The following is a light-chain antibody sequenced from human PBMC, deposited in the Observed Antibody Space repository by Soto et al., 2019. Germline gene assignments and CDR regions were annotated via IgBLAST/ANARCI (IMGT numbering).Light chain of an antibody. CDR3: TQVLHTPIP. V-gene: IGKV2-28*01. Sequence: VSTQSPLALSVTHEEPASISCRSSQSLLHSNGYKYLDCYLQKPGQSPQLLIYLASNRASGVPDRFSGSGSGTDFTLKISRVEAEDVRLYYCTQVLHTPIPFAQGTRLEIK. CDR1: QSLLHSNGYKY. J-gene: IGKJ5*01. CDR2: LAS.